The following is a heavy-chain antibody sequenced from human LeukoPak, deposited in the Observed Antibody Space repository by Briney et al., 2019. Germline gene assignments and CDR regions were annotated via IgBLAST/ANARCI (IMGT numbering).Heavy chain of an antibody. V-gene: IGHV3-74*01. D-gene: IGHD3-16*01. CDR1: GFTLSNYW. J-gene: IGHJ6*02. CDR2: ITSDGSST. Sequence: GGSLRLSCAASGFTLSNYWMHWVRQAPGKGLVWVSRITSDGSSTNYADSVKGRFTISRDNAKNTLYLQMNSLRAEDTAVYFCARGGGLDVWGQGATVTVSS. CDR3: ARGGGLDV.